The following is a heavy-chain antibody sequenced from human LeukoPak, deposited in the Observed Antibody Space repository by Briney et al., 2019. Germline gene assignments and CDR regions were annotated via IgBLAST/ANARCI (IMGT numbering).Heavy chain of an antibody. CDR2: IGPTGSDR. CDR1: GLTFSTSG. D-gene: IGHD2-21*01. Sequence: PGGSLRLSCTASGLTFSTSGFNWVRQAPGKGLEWVASIGPTGSDRYHADSIKGRFTISRDNSKNILFLQMHSLRAEDTAVYYCASSVYSGSPTKSFDYWGQGTLVTVSS. V-gene: IGHV3-21*04. J-gene: IGHJ4*02. CDR3: ASSVYSGSPTKSFDY.